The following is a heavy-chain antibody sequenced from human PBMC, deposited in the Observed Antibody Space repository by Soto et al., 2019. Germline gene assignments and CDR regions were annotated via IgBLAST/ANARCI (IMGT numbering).Heavy chain of an antibody. CDR2: IKSKSDGGTT. V-gene: IGHV3-15*01. CDR1: EFHLGRAW. D-gene: IGHD2-21*02. J-gene: IGHJ3*02. CDR3: TTSIVVTTFDVVDI. Sequence: GGSLRLSCAASEFHLGRAWMSLVRQATGKGLERVGRIKSKSDGGTTDYAAPVKGRFTISRDDSKNTLYLRMSGLKTEDTARYFWTTSIVVTTFDVVDIWGQGTMVTV.